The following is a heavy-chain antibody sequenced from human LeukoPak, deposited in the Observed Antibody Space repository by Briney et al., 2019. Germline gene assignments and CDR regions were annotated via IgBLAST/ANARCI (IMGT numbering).Heavy chain of an antibody. D-gene: IGHD6-13*01. J-gene: IGHJ6*02. CDR3: ARVKVAAAGPTYYYYGMDV. CDR1: GFTFSSYW. V-gene: IGHV3-7*03. Sequence: GGSLRLSCAASGFTFSSYWMSWVRQAPGKGLEWVANIKQDGSEKYYVDSVKGRFTISRDNAKNSLYLQMNSLRAEDTAVYYCARVKVAAAGPTYYYYGMDVWGQGTTVTVSS. CDR2: IKQDGSEK.